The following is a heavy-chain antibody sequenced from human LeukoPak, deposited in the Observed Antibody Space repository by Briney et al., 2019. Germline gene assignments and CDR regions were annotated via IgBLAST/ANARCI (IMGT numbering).Heavy chain of an antibody. Sequence: GGSLRLSCAASGFTFSSYGMHWVRQAPGKGLEWVAFIRYDGSNKYYADSVKGRFTISRDNSKNTLYLQMNSLRAEDTAVYYCAKVGYYDSSGYYRDGAFDIWGQGTMVTVSS. CDR3: AKVGYYDSSGYYRDGAFDI. V-gene: IGHV3-30*02. D-gene: IGHD3-22*01. CDR1: GFTFSSYG. J-gene: IGHJ3*02. CDR2: IRYDGSNK.